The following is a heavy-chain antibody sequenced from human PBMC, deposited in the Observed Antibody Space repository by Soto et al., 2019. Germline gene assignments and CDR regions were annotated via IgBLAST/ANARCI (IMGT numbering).Heavy chain of an antibody. CDR2: IYYSGST. CDR1: GGSISSGDYY. Sequence: QVQLQESGPGLVKPSQTLSLTCTVSGGSISSGDYYWSWIRQPPGKGLEWIGYIYYSGSTYYNPSLKSRVTISVDTSKHQFSLKLSSVTAADTAVYYCARGTLGDYYHPPVGWFDPWGQGTLVTVSS. CDR3: ARGTLGDYYHPPVGWFDP. D-gene: IGHD4-17*01. J-gene: IGHJ5*02. V-gene: IGHV4-30-4*01.